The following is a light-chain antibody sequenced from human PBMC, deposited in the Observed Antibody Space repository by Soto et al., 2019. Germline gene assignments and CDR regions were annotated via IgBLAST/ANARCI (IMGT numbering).Light chain of an antibody. V-gene: IGLV2-11*01. Sequence: QSVLTQPRAVSGSPGQSVTISCTGTSSDVGGCNYVSWYQQHPGKAPKLMIYDVSKRPSGVPDRFSGSKSGNTASLTISGLQAEDEADYYCCSYAGSYRYVFGTGTKVTVL. CDR1: SSDVGGCNY. CDR3: CSYAGSYRYV. J-gene: IGLJ1*01. CDR2: DVS.